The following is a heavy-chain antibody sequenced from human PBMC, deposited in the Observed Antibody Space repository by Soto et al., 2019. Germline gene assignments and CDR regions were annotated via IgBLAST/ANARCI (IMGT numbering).Heavy chain of an antibody. CDR2: INAGNGNT. CDR3: ARVSPEVVAATPRYYYYYMDV. CDR1: GYTFTSYA. V-gene: IGHV1-3*01. J-gene: IGHJ6*03. D-gene: IGHD2-15*01. Sequence: QVQLVQSGAEVKKPGASVKVSCKASGYTFTSYAMHWVRQAPGQRLEWMGWINAGNGNTKYSQKFQGRVTITRDTSASTAYMELSSLRSEDTAVYYCARVSPEVVAATPRYYYYYMDVWGKGTTVTVSS.